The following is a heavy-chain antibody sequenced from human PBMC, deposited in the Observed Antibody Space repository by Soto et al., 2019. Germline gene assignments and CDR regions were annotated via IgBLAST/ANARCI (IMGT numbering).Heavy chain of an antibody. Sequence: SVKVSCKASGGTFSSYAISWVRQAPGQGLEWMGGIIPIFGTANYAQKFQGRVTITADESTSTAYMELSSLRSEDTAVYYCARDPRHQDCGGDCSFRFDPWGQGTLVTVSS. CDR1: GGTFSSYA. V-gene: IGHV1-69*13. CDR2: IIPIFGTA. CDR3: ARDPRHQDCGGDCSFRFDP. D-gene: IGHD2-21*02. J-gene: IGHJ5*02.